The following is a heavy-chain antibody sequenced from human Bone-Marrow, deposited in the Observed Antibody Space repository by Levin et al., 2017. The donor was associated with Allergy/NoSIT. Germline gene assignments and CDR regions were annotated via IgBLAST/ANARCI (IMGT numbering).Heavy chain of an antibody. D-gene: IGHD5-24*01. CDR3: ARDSKTRDGFDL. CDR1: GDSIRGYF. J-gene: IGHJ5*02. CDR2: VYNTASP. V-gene: IGHV4-59*01. Sequence: SETLSLTCTVSGDSIRGYFWSWIRQPPGKGLEWIGFVYNTASPSYNPSLKNRVAISVDMSTSQFSLTLNSVTAADTAVYYCARDSKTRDGFDLWGQGTLVTVSS.